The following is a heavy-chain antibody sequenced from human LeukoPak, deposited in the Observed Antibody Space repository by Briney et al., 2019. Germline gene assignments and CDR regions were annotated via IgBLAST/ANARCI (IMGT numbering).Heavy chain of an antibody. CDR3: AKDLRNFRYFDLTDAFDI. CDR2: IGSSGTYI. Sequence: GGSLRLSCAASGFTFSDYSMNWVRQAPGKGLEWVSCIGSSGTYIYYADSVKGRFTISRDNAKNSLYLQMNSLRAEDTAVYYCAKDLRNFRYFDLTDAFDIWGQGTMVTVSS. J-gene: IGHJ3*02. CDR1: GFTFSDYS. D-gene: IGHD3-9*01. V-gene: IGHV3-21*04.